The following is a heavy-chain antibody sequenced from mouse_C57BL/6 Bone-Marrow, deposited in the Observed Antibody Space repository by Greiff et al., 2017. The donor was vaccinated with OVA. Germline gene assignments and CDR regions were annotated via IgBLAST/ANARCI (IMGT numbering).Heavy chain of an antibody. CDR1: GYSITSGYY. D-gene: IGHD2-4*01. CDR2: ISYDGSN. CDR3: AREGDYRFAY. V-gene: IGHV3-6*01. Sequence: EVQRVESGPGLVKPSQSLSLTCSVTGYSITSGYYWNWIRQFPGNKLEWMGYISYDGSNNYNPSLKNRISITRDTSKNQFFLKLNSVTTEDTATYYCAREGDYRFAYWGQGTLVTVSA. J-gene: IGHJ3*01.